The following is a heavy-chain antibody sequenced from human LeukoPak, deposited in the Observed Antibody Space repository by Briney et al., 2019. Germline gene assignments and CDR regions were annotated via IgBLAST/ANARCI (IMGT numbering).Heavy chain of an antibody. Sequence: GGSLRLSCAASGFTFSSYSMNWVRQAPGKGLEWVSSISSSSSYIYYADSVKGRFTISRDNAKNSLYLQMNSLRAEDTAVYYCASGGYGDYRFDYWGQGTLVTVSS. CDR3: ASGGYGDYRFDY. D-gene: IGHD4-17*01. J-gene: IGHJ4*02. CDR1: GFTFSSYS. CDR2: ISSSSSYI. V-gene: IGHV3-21*01.